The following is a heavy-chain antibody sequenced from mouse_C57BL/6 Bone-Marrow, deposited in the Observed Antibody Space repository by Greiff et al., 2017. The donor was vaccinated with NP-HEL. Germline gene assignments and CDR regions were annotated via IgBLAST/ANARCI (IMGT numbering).Heavy chain of an antibody. CDR2: IDPSDSET. V-gene: IGHV1-52*01. Sequence: VQLQQSGAELVRPGSSVKLSCKASGYTFTSYWMHWVKQRPIQGLEWIGNIDPSDSETHYNQKFKDKATLTVDKSSSTAYMQLSSLTSEDSAVYYCARREGTGTSFDYWGQGTTLTVSS. J-gene: IGHJ2*01. CDR3: ARREGTGTSFDY. CDR1: GYTFTSYW. D-gene: IGHD4-1*01.